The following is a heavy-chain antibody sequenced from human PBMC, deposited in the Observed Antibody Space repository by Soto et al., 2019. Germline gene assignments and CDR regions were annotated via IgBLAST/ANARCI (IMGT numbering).Heavy chain of an antibody. D-gene: IGHD3-10*01. V-gene: IGHV4-4*02. CDR1: GGSISSSNV. Sequence: XATLSPTCAVSGGSISSSNVWSWFRQPPGKGLEWIGEIYHSGSTNYNPSLKSRVTISVDKSKNQFSLKLSSVTAADTAVYYCARGPLGVVPGVPQRGMDVWGQGTTVTVSS. CDR2: IYHSGST. CDR3: ARGPLGVVPGVPQRGMDV. J-gene: IGHJ6*02.